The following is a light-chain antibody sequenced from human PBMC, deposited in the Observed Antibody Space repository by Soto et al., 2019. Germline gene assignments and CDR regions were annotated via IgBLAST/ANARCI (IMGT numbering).Light chain of an antibody. Sequence: QSVLTQPPSVSGAPGQRVTISCTGSSSNIGAGYDVHWYQQLPGTAPKLLIYGNSNRPSGVPDRFSGSKSGTSASLAITGLQAEDEADYYCQSHDSSLSAHVFGTGTKVTVL. J-gene: IGLJ1*01. CDR2: GNS. V-gene: IGLV1-40*01. CDR3: QSHDSSLSAHV. CDR1: SSNIGAGYD.